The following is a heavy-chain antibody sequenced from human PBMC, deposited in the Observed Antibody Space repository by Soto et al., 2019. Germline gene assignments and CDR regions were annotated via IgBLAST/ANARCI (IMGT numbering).Heavy chain of an antibody. D-gene: IGHD6-6*01. CDR3: ARGTHLVPALDY. V-gene: IGHV3-21*01. CDR1: GFTFSSYS. CDR2: ISSSSSYI. J-gene: IGHJ4*02. Sequence: EVQLVESGGGLVKPGGSLRLSCAASGFTFSSYSMNWVRQAPGKGLEWVSSISSSSSYIYYADSVKGRFTISRDNAKNSLYLQMNSLRAEDTAVYYCARGTHLVPALDYWGQGTLVTVSS.